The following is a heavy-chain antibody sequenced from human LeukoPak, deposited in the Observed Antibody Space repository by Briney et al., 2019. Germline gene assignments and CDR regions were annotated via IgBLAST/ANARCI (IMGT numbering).Heavy chain of an antibody. CDR1: GRSFSGYY. Sequence: PSETLSLTCAVYGRSFSGYYWSWIRQPPGKGLEWIGEINHSGSTNYNPSLKSRVTISVDTSKNQFSLKLSSVTAADTAVYYCARNDYWGQGTLVTVSS. J-gene: IGHJ4*02. CDR3: ARNDY. V-gene: IGHV4-34*01. CDR2: INHSGST.